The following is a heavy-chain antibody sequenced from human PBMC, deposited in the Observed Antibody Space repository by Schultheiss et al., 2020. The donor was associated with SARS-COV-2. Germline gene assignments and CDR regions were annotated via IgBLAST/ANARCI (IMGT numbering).Heavy chain of an antibody. CDR3: ARHGNGFH. CDR1: GGSINSDIYY. CDR2: IYHSGST. Sequence: SETLSLTCTVSGGSINSDIYYWNWIRQQPGKGLEWIGSIYHSGSTYYNPSLKSRVNISVDTSKNQFSLKLSSVTAADTAVYYCARHGNGFHWGQGTLVTVSS. V-gene: IGHV4-39*01. D-gene: IGHD1-1*01. J-gene: IGHJ4*02.